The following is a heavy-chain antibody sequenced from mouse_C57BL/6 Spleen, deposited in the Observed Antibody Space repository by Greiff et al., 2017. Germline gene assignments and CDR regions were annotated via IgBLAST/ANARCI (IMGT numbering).Heavy chain of an antibody. CDR1: GYAFSSYW. CDR3: ARSLGYWYFDV. D-gene: IGHD6-2*01. CDR2: IYPGDGDT. V-gene: IGHV1-80*01. J-gene: IGHJ1*03. Sequence: VQLVESGAELVKPGASVKISCKASGYAFSSYWMNWVKQRPGKGLEWIGQIYPGDGDTNYNVKFKGKATLTADKSSSTAYMQLSSLTSEDSAVYFCARSLGYWYFDVWGTGTTVTVSS.